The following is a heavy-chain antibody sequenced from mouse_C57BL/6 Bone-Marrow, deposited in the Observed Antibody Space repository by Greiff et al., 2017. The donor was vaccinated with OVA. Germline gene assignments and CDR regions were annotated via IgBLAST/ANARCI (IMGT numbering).Heavy chain of an antibody. CDR3: ASALGRDFDY. Sequence: VQLQQSGAELARPGASVKMSCKASGYTFTSYTMHWVKQRTGQGLEWIGYINPSSGYTKYNQKFKDKATLTADKSSSTAYMQLSSLTSEDSAVYYCASALGRDFDYWGQGTTLTVSS. CDR2: INPSSGYT. D-gene: IGHD4-1*01. V-gene: IGHV1-4*01. J-gene: IGHJ2*01. CDR1: GYTFTSYT.